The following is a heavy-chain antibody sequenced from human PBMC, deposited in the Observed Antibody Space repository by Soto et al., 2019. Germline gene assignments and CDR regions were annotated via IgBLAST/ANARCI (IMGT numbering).Heavy chain of an antibody. CDR3: ARGPGIAVAGTVWFDP. J-gene: IGHJ5*02. V-gene: IGHV4-34*01. Sequence: SETLSLTCAVYGGSFSGYYWSWIRQPPGKGLEWIGEINHSGSTNYNPSLKSRVTISVDTSKNQFSLKLSSVTAADTAVYYCARGPGIAVAGTVWFDPWGQGTLVTVSS. D-gene: IGHD6-19*01. CDR2: INHSGST. CDR1: GGSFSGYY.